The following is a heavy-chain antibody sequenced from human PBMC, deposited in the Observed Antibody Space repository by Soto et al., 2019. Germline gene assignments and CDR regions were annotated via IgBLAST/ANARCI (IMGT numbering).Heavy chain of an antibody. CDR3: ARGEGLGYYGMDV. V-gene: IGHV3-21*01. CDR1: GFTFSSYS. D-gene: IGHD7-27*01. Sequence: GGSLRLSCAASGFTFSSYSMNWVRQAPGKGLEWVSSISSSSSYIYYADSVKGRFTISRDNAKNSLYLQMNSLRAEDTAVYYCARGEGLGYYGMDVWGQGTTVTVSS. J-gene: IGHJ6*02. CDR2: ISSSSSYI.